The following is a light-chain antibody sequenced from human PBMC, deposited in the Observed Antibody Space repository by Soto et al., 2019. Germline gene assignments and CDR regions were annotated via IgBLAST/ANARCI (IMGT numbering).Light chain of an antibody. CDR2: AAS. CDR1: QSISNY. Sequence: DIQMTQSQSSLSASVGDRVTITCRASQSISNYLNWYQQKPGKAPKLLMFAASSLQSGVPSRFSGGVSGTDFTLTISSLQPEDFATYYCQQSYSTPRTFGQGTKGEIK. CDR3: QQSYSTPRT. V-gene: IGKV1-39*01. J-gene: IGKJ1*01.